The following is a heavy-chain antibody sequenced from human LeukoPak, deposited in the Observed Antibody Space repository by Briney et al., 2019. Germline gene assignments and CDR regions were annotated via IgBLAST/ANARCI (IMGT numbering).Heavy chain of an antibody. J-gene: IGHJ3*02. CDR1: GGSISSYY. V-gene: IGHV4-59*12. CDR3: ARDQGYYDSSGYYYGAFDI. Sequence: PSETLSLTCTVSGGSISSYYWSWIRQPPGKGLEWIGYIYYSGSTNYNPSLKSRVTISVDTSKNQFSLKLSSVTAADTAVYYCARDQGYYDSSGYYYGAFDIWGQGTMVTVSS. D-gene: IGHD3-22*01. CDR2: IYYSGST.